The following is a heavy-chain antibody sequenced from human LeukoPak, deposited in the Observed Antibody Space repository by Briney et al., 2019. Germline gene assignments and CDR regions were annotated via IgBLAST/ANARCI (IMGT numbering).Heavy chain of an antibody. CDR2: TYYRSKWYN. CDR1: GDSVSSNSAA. D-gene: IGHD1-26*01. CDR3: AREVWGPQEEWELLSANWFDP. V-gene: IGHV6-1*01. Sequence: SQTLSLTCAISGDSVSSNSAAWNWIRQSPSRGLEWLGRTYYRSKWYNDYAVSVKSRITINPDTSKNQFSLQLNSVTPEDTAVYYCAREVWGPQEEWELLSANWFDPWGQGTLVTVSS. J-gene: IGHJ5*02.